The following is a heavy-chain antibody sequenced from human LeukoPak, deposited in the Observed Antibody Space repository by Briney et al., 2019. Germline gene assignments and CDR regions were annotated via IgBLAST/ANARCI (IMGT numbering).Heavy chain of an antibody. D-gene: IGHD6-13*01. CDR2: INSDGSST. CDR1: GFTFSRYY. CDR3: TRVFVGDEYSSSGH. Sequence: GGSLRLSCAASGFTFSRYYMHWVRQAPGKGLVWVSRINSDGSSTTYADSVKGRFTISRDNAKNTLYLQMNSLKVEDTAVYYCTRVFVGDEYSSSGHWGQGTLVTVSS. J-gene: IGHJ4*02. V-gene: IGHV3-74*01.